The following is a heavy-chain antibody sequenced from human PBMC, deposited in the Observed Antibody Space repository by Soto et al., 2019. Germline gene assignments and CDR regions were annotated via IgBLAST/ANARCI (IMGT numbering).Heavy chain of an antibody. CDR2: ISAYNGNT. CDR1: GYTFTSYG. CDR3: ARDSGSGSLGNWLDP. J-gene: IGHJ5*02. D-gene: IGHD3-22*01. Sequence: ASVKVSCKASGYTFTSYGISWVRQAPGQGLEWMGWISAYNGNTNYAQKLQGRVTMTTDTSTSTAYMELRSLRSDDTAVYYCARDSGSGSLGNWLDPWGQGTMVTVSS. V-gene: IGHV1-18*01.